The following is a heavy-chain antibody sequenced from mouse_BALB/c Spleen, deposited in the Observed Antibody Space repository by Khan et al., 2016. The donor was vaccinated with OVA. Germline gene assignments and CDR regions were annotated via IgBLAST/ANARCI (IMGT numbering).Heavy chain of an antibody. CDR2: ISPGSGDT. D-gene: IGHD1-1*01. CDR3: ARSNCFSYTFAY. CDR1: GYTFTDYY. V-gene: IGHV1-77*01. J-gene: IGHJ3*01. Sequence: QVQLQQSGAELARPGASVKLSCKASGYTFTDYYINWVKQRTGQGLEWIGEISPGSGDTYYNERIKGKATLTADKSSSTDYMQLSSLTSESSAVYFYARSNCFSYTFAYWGQGTLVTVSA.